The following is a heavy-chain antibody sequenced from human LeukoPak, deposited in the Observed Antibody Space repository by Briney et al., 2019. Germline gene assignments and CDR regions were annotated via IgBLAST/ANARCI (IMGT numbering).Heavy chain of an antibody. D-gene: IGHD2-21*01. J-gene: IGHJ5*02. CDR3: AKLGDLFDP. Sequence: GGSLRLSCAASGFTFSRYRMSWLRQAPGKGLEWVANIKQDGSEKYYVESVKGRFTISKDNAKQSLYLQMNGLRVDDTAVYYCAKLGDLFDPWGQGTLVTVSS. V-gene: IGHV3-7*01. CDR1: GFTFSRYR. CDR2: IKQDGSEK.